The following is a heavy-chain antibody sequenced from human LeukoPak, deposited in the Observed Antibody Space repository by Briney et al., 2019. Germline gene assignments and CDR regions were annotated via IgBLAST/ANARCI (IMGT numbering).Heavy chain of an antibody. CDR1: GFTFSSYS. J-gene: IGHJ4*02. CDR3: AKTYQLLYD. V-gene: IGHV3-23*01. Sequence: GGSLRLSCAASGFTFSSYSMNWVRQAPGKGLEWVSVITGSGGNTYYADSVKGRFTISKDNSKNTLYLQMNSLRAEDTAVYYCAKTYQLLYDWGQGTLVTVSS. CDR2: ITGSGGNT. D-gene: IGHD2-2*02.